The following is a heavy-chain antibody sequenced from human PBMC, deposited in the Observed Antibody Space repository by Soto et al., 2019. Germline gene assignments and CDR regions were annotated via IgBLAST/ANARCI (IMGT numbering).Heavy chain of an antibody. D-gene: IGHD3-10*01. CDR3: ARGQGRLSYYYYYMDV. CDR2: IYSGGST. CDR1: GFTVSSNY. Sequence: GGSLRLSCAASGFTVSSNYMSWVRQAPGKGLEWVSVIYSGGSTYYADSVKGRFTISRDNSKNTLYLQMNSLRAEDTAVYYCARGQGRLSYYYYYMDVWGKGTTVTVSS. V-gene: IGHV3-66*01. J-gene: IGHJ6*03.